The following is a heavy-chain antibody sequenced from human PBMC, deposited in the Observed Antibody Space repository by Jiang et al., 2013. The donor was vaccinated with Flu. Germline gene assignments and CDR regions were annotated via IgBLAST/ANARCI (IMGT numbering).Heavy chain of an antibody. V-gene: IGHV4-30-4*08. D-gene: IGHD4-23*01. CDR2: VFHSGFT. CDR1: GGPIKEDDFY. J-gene: IGHJ3*01. Sequence: GPGLVKPSQTLSLTCFVSGGPIKEDDFYWGWVRQPPGKGLEWIGAVFHSGFTDYNPSLQSRVTVSIDTFKNHFSLSIVSVTAADTAMYFCARLNGAYAGRMTPGGAFDLWGRGTLVTVSP. CDR3: ARLNGAYAGRMTPGGAFDL.